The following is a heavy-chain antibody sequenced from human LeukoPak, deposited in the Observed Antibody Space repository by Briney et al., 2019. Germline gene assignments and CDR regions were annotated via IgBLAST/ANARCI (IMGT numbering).Heavy chain of an antibody. CDR1: GFSVSGYW. V-gene: IGHV3-7*01. CDR2: IKQDGSEK. CDR3: ARKWQGGIAAGGTRIEGDY. J-gene: IGHJ4*02. D-gene: IGHD6-13*01. Sequence: PGGSLRLSCAVSGFSVSGYWMTWVRQAPGKGLEWVANIKQDGSEKNYVDSVKGRFTISRDNAENSLFLQMNSLRVEDTAVYYCARKWQGGIAAGGTRIEGDYWGQGTLVAVSS.